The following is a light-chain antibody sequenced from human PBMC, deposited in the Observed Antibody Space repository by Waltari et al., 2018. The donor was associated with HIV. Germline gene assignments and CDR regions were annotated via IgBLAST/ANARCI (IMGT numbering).Light chain of an antibody. CDR3: QQYNNWPPRT. V-gene: IGKV3-15*01. Sequence: EIVMKQSPATLSVSPGESATLSCRASKSISNSLAWYQQKPGQAPRLLIYGASTRSPGIPARFSGSGSGTEFTLTISSLQSEDFAVYYCQQYNNWPPRTFGQGTKLEIK. CDR2: GAS. J-gene: IGKJ2*01. CDR1: KSISNS.